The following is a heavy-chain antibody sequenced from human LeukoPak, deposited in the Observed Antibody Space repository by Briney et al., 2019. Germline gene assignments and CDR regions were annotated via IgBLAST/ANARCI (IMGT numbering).Heavy chain of an antibody. D-gene: IGHD5-24*01. CDR1: GGTFSSHS. CDR2: IIPILGVE. V-gene: IGHV1-69*04. J-gene: IGHJ4*02. Sequence: ASVKVSCKAPGGTFSSHSLNWVRQAPGQGLGWMGRIIPILGVENYAQTFQGRATITADKSTSTFYMELSSLRFEDTALYYCARDREMATGGFDYWGQGTLVTVSS. CDR3: ARDREMATGGFDY.